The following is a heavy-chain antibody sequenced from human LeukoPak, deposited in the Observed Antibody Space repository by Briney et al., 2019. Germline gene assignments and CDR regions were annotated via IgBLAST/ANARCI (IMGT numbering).Heavy chain of an antibody. CDR1: GYTFTSYS. Sequence: ASVKVSCKPSGYTFTSYSMNWVRQAPGQGVKGMEWIYANTGNPTYVQGFTGRFVFSLDTSVSTAYLQISSLKAEDTAVYYCAKETLDYWGQGTLVTVSS. CDR3: AKETLDY. J-gene: IGHJ4*02. V-gene: IGHV7-4-1*02. CDR2: IYANTGNP.